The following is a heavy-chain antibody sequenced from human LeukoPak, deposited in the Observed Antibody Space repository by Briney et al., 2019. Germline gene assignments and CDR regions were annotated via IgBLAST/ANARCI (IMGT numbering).Heavy chain of an antibody. D-gene: IGHD6-6*01. CDR2: IYHSGST. CDR3: ARDLRSSSPRVNYYYYGMDV. Sequence: PSGTLSLTCAVSGGSISSSNWWSWVRQLPGKGLEWIGEIYHSGSTNYNPSLKSRVTISVDKSKNQFSLKLSSVTAADTAVYYCARDLRSSSPRVNYYYYGMDVWGQGTTVTVSS. J-gene: IGHJ6*02. CDR1: GGSISSSNW. V-gene: IGHV4-4*02.